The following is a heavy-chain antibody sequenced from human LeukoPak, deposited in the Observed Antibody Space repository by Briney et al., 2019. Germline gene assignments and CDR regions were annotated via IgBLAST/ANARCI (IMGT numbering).Heavy chain of an antibody. CDR2: INPSGGST. D-gene: IGHD6-6*01. J-gene: IGHJ4*02. Sequence: ASVTVSCKASGYTFTSYYMHWVRQAPGQGLEWMGIINPSGGSTSYAQKFQGRVTMTRDMSTSTVYMELGSLRSEDTAVYYCARGEQGAARPIDYWGQGTLVTVSS. V-gene: IGHV1-46*01. CDR3: ARGEQGAARPIDY. CDR1: GYTFTSYY.